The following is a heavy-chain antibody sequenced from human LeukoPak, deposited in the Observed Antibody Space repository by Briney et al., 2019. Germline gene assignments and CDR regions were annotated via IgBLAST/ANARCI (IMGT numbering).Heavy chain of an antibody. D-gene: IGHD2-21*02. V-gene: IGHV4-61*05. CDR1: GGSISSSSYY. Sequence: SETLSLTCTVSGGSISSSSYYWGWIRQPPGKGLEWIGYIYYTGITNYNPSLKSRVTISVDTSKNQFSLNLNSVTAADTAVYYCATSQCGSDCYLAGDYWGQGTLVTVSS. CDR2: IYYTGIT. CDR3: ATSQCGSDCYLAGDY. J-gene: IGHJ4*02.